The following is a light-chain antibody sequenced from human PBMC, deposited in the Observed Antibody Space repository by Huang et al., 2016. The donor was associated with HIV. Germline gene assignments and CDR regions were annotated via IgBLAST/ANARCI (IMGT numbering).Light chain of an antibody. V-gene: IGKV3-15*01. CDR1: QSVNTN. J-gene: IGKJ2*01. CDR2: VAS. Sequence: VMMSQSPATLAASPGERVTLSCEASQSVNTNFAWYQQKPGQPPRPLIYVASTRATGVPARFTGSGSGTAFTLTIDSLQSDDFAVYYCQQYNKWPPEYTFGQGTRLEIK. CDR3: QQYNKWPPEYT.